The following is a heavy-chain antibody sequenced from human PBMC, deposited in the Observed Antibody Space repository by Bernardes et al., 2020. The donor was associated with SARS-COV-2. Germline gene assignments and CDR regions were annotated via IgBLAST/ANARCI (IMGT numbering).Heavy chain of an antibody. CDR2: ISDDGSNK. V-gene: IGHV3-30*18. D-gene: IGHD7-27*01. J-gene: IGHJ4*02. CDR1: GFTFSSHA. Sequence: GGSLRLSCAASGFTFSSHAMHWVRQAPGKGLEWVTVISDDGSNKYYGDSVKGRFTISRDNSKNTLYLQMNSLRAEDTAVYYCAKLLSGDTADFDYWGQGTLVTVSS. CDR3: AKLLSGDTADFDY.